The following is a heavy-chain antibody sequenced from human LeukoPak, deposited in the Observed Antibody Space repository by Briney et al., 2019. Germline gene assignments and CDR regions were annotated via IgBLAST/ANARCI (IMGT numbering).Heavy chain of an antibody. CDR1: GFTFSSYW. CDR3: AREQDDSSGYWGQDLDY. CDR2: INSDGSST. V-gene: IGHV3-74*01. D-gene: IGHD3-22*01. Sequence: PGGSLRLSCAASGFTFSSYWMHWVRQAPGKGLVWVSRINSDGSSTSYADSVKGRFTISRDNAKNTLYLQMNSLRAEDTAVYYCAREQDDSSGYWGQDLDYWGQGTLVTVSS. J-gene: IGHJ4*02.